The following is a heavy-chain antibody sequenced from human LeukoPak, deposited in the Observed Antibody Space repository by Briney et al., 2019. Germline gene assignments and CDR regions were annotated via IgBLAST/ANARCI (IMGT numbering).Heavy chain of an antibody. D-gene: IGHD6-13*01. J-gene: IGHJ4*02. Sequence: GGSLRLFCAASGFNFRTYGMHWVRQAPGQGLEWVSVIWYDGSKKYYADSVKGRFTISRDNSKNTMYLQMDSLRADDTAVYYCARGSHESAAALDYWGQGTLVSVSS. CDR1: GFNFRTYG. V-gene: IGHV3-33*01. CDR2: IWYDGSKK. CDR3: ARGSHESAAALDY.